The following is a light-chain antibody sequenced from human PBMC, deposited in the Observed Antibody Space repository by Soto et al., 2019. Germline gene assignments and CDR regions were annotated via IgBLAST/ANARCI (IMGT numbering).Light chain of an antibody. V-gene: IGKV3-15*01. CDR1: QSVSSN. CDR2: GAS. CDR3: QQYNNWPRAT. Sequence: EIVMTQSPATLSVSPGERATLSCRASQSVSSNLAWYQQKPGQAPRLLIYGASTRATGIPARFSGSGSGTEFTLTISSLQSEDFAVYYCQQYNNWPRATFGQGTKVVIK. J-gene: IGKJ1*01.